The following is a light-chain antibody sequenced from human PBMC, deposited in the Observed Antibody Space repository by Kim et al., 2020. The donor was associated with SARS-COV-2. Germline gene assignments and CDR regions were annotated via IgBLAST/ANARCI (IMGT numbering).Light chain of an antibody. CDR3: QQTSSVPLT. Sequence: DIQLTQSPSSLSASVGDRVTITCRASQTVGNYLNWYHQKAGKAPQILIYSASNLQSGVPSRFSGSGSGTDFTLTISSVQLEDFATYYCQQTSSVPLTFGGGTKVDIE. J-gene: IGKJ4*01. V-gene: IGKV1-39*01. CDR2: SAS. CDR1: QTVGNY.